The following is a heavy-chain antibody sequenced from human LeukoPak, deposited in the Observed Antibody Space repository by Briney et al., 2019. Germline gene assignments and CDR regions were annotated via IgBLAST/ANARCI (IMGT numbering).Heavy chain of an antibody. CDR2: LLYDGTNT. CDR1: GFIFSSYG. V-gene: IGHV3-30*18. J-gene: IGHJ4*02. D-gene: IGHD3-10*01. Sequence: RGSLRLSCAASGFIFSSYGMHWVRQAPGKGLEWVAVLLYDGTNTYYADSVKGRFTISRDNSKNTLYLQMNSLRAEDTAVYYCAKVFGSGSYYNTDYWGQGTLVTVSS. CDR3: AKVFGSGSYYNTDY.